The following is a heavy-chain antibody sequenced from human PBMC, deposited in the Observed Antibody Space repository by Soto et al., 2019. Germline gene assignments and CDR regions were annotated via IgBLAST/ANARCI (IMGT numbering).Heavy chain of an antibody. J-gene: IGHJ5*02. CDR3: TTDHTYPNWFDP. CDR1: GFTFISAW. Sequence: WGTLILSYSASGFTFISAWMSWVRQAAGKGLEWVGRIKSKTDGGTTDYAAPVKGRFTISRDDSKNTLYLQMNSLKTEDTAVYYCTTDHTYPNWFDPWGQGTLVTVSS. D-gene: IGHD2-2*01. V-gene: IGHV3-15*01. CDR2: IKSKTDGGTT.